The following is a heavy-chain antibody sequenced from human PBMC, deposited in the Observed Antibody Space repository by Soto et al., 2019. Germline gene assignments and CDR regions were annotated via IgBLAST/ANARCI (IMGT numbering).Heavy chain of an antibody. CDR1: GYTFTGYY. CDR3: ALGLAAAGTYYYGMDV. J-gene: IGHJ6*02. Sequence: ASVKVSCKASGYTFTGYYIHWVRQAPGQGLEWMGWINPNSGGTNYAQKFQGWVTMTRDTSISTAYMELSRLRSDDTAVYYCALGLAAAGTYYYGMDVWGQGTTVTVSS. D-gene: IGHD6-13*01. CDR2: INPNSGGT. V-gene: IGHV1-2*04.